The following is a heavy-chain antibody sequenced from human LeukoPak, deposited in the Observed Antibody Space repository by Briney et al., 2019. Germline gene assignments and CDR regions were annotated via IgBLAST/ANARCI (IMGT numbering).Heavy chain of an antibody. CDR3: AKSGYNRFDY. V-gene: IGHV3-23*01. D-gene: IGHD5-24*01. Sequence: PGGSLRLSCAVSGFSFLGYWMTWVRQAPGKGLEWVSSISGSGSGGSTYYADSVKGRFTISRDNFKNTLYLQMSGLRAEDTAVYYCAKSGYNRFDYWGQGTLVTVSS. J-gene: IGHJ4*02. CDR1: GFSFLGYW. CDR2: ISGSGSGGST.